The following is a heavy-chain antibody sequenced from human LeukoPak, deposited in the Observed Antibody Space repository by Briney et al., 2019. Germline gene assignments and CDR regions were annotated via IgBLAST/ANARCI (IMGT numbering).Heavy chain of an antibody. Sequence: SETLSLTCTVSGDSISSYYWSWIRQPPGKGLEWIGYIYYSGSTNYNPSLKSRVTISVDTSKNQFSLKLSSVTAADTAVYYCARGGYSSGLPPRFDYWGQGTLVTVSS. CDR3: ARGGYSSGLPPRFDY. J-gene: IGHJ4*02. D-gene: IGHD6-19*01. CDR1: GDSISSYY. V-gene: IGHV4-59*01. CDR2: IYYSGST.